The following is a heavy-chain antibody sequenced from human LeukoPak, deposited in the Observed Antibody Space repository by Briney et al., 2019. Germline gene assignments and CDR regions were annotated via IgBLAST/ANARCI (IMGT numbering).Heavy chain of an antibody. Sequence: SETLSLTCNVSGVSISDGRHYWAWIRQHPGKCLEWIAYKYYSGSAKYNPSLKSRLTISVDTPNNQFSLQLRSVTAADTAMYYCATPYCSSISCLDVFNIWGQGTMVTVSS. D-gene: IGHD2-2*01. V-gene: IGHV4-31*03. CDR3: ATPYCSSISCLDVFNI. CDR2: KYYSGSA. CDR1: GVSISDGRHY. J-gene: IGHJ3*02.